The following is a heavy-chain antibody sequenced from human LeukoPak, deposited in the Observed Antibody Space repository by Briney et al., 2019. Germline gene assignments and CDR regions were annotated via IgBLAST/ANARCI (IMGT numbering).Heavy chain of an antibody. V-gene: IGHV1-2*02. J-gene: IGHJ6*02. CDR3: ESTTVTTGRTYYYYGMDV. CDR2: INPNSGGT. Sequence: ASVKVSCKASGYTFTGYYMHWVRQAPGQGLEWMGWINPNSGGTNYAQKFQGRVTMTRDTSISTAYMELSRLRSDDTAVYYCESTTVTTGRTYYYYGMDVWGQGTTVTVSS. D-gene: IGHD4-17*01. CDR1: GYTFTGYY.